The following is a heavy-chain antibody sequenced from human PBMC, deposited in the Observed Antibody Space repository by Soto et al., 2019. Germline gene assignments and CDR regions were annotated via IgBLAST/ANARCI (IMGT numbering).Heavy chain of an antibody. Sequence: QVQLVESGGGVVQPGRSLRLSCAASGFTFSSYGMHWVRQAPGKGLEWVAVISYDGSNKYYADSVKGRFTISRDNSKNPLYLQMNSLRAEDTAVYYCAKGVLGIEDYWGQGTLVTVSS. V-gene: IGHV3-30*18. D-gene: IGHD2-8*02. CDR1: GFTFSSYG. J-gene: IGHJ4*02. CDR3: AKGVLGIEDY. CDR2: ISYDGSNK.